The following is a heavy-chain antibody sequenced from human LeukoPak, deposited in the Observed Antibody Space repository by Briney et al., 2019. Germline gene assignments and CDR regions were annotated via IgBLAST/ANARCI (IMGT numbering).Heavy chain of an antibody. CDR3: TRAIRQSGDAFDI. V-gene: IGHV3-49*04. J-gene: IGHJ3*02. Sequence: GGSLKLSCAASGFTFSGSAMHWVRQASGKGLEWVAYIRSKAYGETTEYAASVKGRFTISRDDSKSIAYLQMNSLETEDTAVYYCTRAIRQSGDAFDIWGQGTMVTVSS. D-gene: IGHD3-10*01. CDR2: IRSKAYGETT. CDR1: GFTFSGSA.